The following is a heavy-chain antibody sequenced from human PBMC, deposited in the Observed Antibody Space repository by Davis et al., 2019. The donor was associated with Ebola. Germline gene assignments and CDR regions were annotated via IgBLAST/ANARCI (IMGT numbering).Heavy chain of an antibody. J-gene: IGHJ6*02. V-gene: IGHV5-10-1*01. D-gene: IGHD4-17*01. CDR3: ARHPGDSLSYYYGMDV. CDR1: GYSFTSYW. Sequence: GGSLRLSCKGSGYSFTSYWISWVRQMPGKGLEWMGRIDPSDSYTNYSPAFQGHVTISVDTSISTAYLQWSSLEASDTAMYYCARHPGDSLSYYYGMDVWGQGTTATVSS. CDR2: IDPSDSYT.